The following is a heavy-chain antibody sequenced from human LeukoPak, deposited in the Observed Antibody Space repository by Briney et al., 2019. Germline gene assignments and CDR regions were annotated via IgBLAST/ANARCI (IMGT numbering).Heavy chain of an antibody. CDR3: ARDDSPTKKYYFDY. CDR1: GGTFSSYA. CDR2: IIPIFGTA. D-gene: IGHD2-21*02. V-gene: IGHV1-69*13. Sequence: SVTVSCTASGGTFSSYAISWVRQAPGQGLEWMGGIIPIFGTANYAQKFQGRVTITADESTSTAYKELSSLRSEDTAVYYCARDDSPTKKYYFDYWGQGTLVTVSS. J-gene: IGHJ4*02.